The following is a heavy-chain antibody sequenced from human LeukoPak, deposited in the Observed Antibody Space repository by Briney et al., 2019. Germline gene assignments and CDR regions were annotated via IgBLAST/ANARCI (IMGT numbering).Heavy chain of an antibody. Sequence: GALRPSCASSGSTFSKYWIYLVRQAPGKGLVWVSRVKSDGSDTIYADSVKGRFTISKDNAKNTLYLQMDSLRAEDTAVYYCTTGIGNYYYYWGQGTLVTVAS. D-gene: IGHD3-10*01. V-gene: IGHV3-74*01. CDR1: GSTFSKYW. J-gene: IGHJ4*02. CDR3: TTGIGNYYYY. CDR2: VKSDGSDT.